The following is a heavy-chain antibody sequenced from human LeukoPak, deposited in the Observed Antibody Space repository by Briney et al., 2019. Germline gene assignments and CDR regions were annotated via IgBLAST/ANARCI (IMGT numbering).Heavy chain of an antibody. V-gene: IGHV3-74*01. D-gene: IGHD2-2*02. CDR3: ARAFATYPSDV. J-gene: IGHJ6*02. CDR1: GFTFSSYW. Sequence: PGGSLRLPCAASGFTFSSYWMHWVRQAPGKGLMWVSRINGDGSSTNYADSVKGRFTISRDNAKNTLYLQMNSLRAEDTAVYYCARAFATYPSDVWGQGTTVTVSS. CDR2: INGDGSST.